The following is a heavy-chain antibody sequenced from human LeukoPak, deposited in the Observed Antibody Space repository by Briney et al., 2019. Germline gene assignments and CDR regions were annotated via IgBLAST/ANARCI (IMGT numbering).Heavy chain of an antibody. CDR1: GFTFSSYS. V-gene: IGHV3-7*03. CDR3: AKGAGLRFGNFDY. D-gene: IGHD3-3*01. CDR2: IKQDGSEK. J-gene: IGHJ4*02. Sequence: GGSLRLSCAASGFTFSSYSMNWVRQAPGKGLEWVANIKQDGSEKYYVDSVKGRFTISRDNAKNSLYLQMNSLRAEDTAVYYCAKGAGLRFGNFDYWGQGTLVTVSS.